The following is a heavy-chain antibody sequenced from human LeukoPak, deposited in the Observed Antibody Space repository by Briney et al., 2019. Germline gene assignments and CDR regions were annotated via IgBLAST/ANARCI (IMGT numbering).Heavy chain of an antibody. CDR1: GFSFTSYA. CDR2: ISGSGGST. V-gene: IGHV3-23*01. Sequence: GGSLRLSCAASGFSFTSYAMSWVRQAQGKGLEWVSAISGSGGSTYYADSVKGRFTISRDNSKNTLYLQMNSLRAEDTAVYYCAKVVGYYYGSGSYPGDWGQGTLVTVSS. D-gene: IGHD3-10*01. J-gene: IGHJ1*01. CDR3: AKVVGYYYGSGSYPGD.